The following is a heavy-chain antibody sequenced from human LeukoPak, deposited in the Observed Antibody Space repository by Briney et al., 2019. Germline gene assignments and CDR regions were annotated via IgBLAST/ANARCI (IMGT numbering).Heavy chain of an antibody. CDR1: GSTVNSNY. CDR2: LYSDGRT. CDR3: ARGGGYYPIDY. Sequence: GGCLRLSCAASGSTVNSNYWNWVRQAPGKGLEWVSVLYSDGRTYYADSVKGRFTISRDTSKNTLYLQVNSLRAEDTAVYYCARGGGYYPIDYWGQGTLVTVSS. J-gene: IGHJ4*02. D-gene: IGHD2-15*01. V-gene: IGHV3-53*01.